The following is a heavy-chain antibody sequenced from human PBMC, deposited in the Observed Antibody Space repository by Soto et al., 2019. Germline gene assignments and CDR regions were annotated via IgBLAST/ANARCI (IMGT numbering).Heavy chain of an antibody. CDR1: GFTFSSYA. D-gene: IGHD5-18*01. V-gene: IGHV3-23*01. CDR3: AKAGGDSYGSFDY. Sequence: GGSLRLSCAASGFTFSSYAMSWVRQAPGKGLEWVSVISGGGGSTYYADSVKGRFTISRDNSKNTLYLQMNSLRAEDTAVYYCAKAGGDSYGSFDYWGQGTLVTVSS. CDR2: ISGGGGST. J-gene: IGHJ4*02.